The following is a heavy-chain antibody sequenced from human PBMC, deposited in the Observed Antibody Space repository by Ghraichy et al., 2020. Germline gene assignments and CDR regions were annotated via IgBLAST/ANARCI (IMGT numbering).Heavy chain of an antibody. CDR3: SRLGARDDN. V-gene: IGHV3-73*01. Sequence: GGSLRLSCVASGFSFSDSDMHWVRQASGKGLEWIGRIRSKVNRYATSYAASVKGRFTLSRDDSKNTAYLQMNSLKTEDTAVYYCSRLGARDDNWGQGTLVTVSS. J-gene: IGHJ4*02. CDR1: GFSFSDSD. D-gene: IGHD1-26*01. CDR2: IRSKVNRYAT.